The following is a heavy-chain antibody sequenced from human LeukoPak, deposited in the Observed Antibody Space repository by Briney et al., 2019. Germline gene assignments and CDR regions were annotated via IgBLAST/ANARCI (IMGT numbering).Heavy chain of an antibody. V-gene: IGHV4-39*07. Sequence: SETLSLTCTISGGSITSGSYYWAWVRQSPGTGLEWIGSIYQRGTTYYNPSLKSRVTISVDTSKNQFSLKLSSVTAADTAVYYCARGGDYSWFDPWGQGTLVTVSS. CDR1: GGSITSGSYY. CDR3: ARGGDYSWFDP. CDR2: IYQRGTT. J-gene: IGHJ5*02. D-gene: IGHD3-10*01.